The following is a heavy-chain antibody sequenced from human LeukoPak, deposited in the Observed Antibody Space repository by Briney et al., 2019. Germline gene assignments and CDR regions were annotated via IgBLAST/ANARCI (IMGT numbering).Heavy chain of an antibody. J-gene: IGHJ4*02. CDR2: ISWNSGSI. CDR1: GFTFEDYA. V-gene: IGHV3-9*01. Sequence: GGSLRLSCAASGFTFEDYAMHWVRQAPGKGLEWVSGISWNSGSIGYADSVKGRFTISRDNAKNSLYLQMNSLRAEDTALYYCAKDVNYDNSGSTIDYWGQGTLVTVSS. D-gene: IGHD3-22*01. CDR3: AKDVNYDNSGSTIDY.